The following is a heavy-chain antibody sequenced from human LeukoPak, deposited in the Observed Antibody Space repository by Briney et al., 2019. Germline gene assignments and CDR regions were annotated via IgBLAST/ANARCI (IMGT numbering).Heavy chain of an antibody. CDR3: ARDALITETGGGFAY. CDR1: GYTFTSYG. D-gene: IGHD1-20*01. CDR2: ISAYNGNT. J-gene: IGHJ4*02. Sequence: ASVKVSRKASGYTFTSYGISWVRQAPGQGLEWMGWISAYNGNTNYAQKLQGRVTMTTDTSTSTAYMELRSLRSDDTAVAYCARDALITETGGGFAYWGQGTLVTVSS. V-gene: IGHV1-18*01.